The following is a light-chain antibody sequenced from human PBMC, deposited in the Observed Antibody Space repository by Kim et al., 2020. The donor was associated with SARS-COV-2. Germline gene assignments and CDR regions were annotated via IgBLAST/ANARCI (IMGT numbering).Light chain of an antibody. V-gene: IGKV1-33*01. CDR1: QDIINY. CDR2: DAS. CDR3: QQYDNLPLT. Sequence: DIQMTQSPSSLSASVGDRVTITCQASQDIINYLNWYQQKQGKAPKLLIYDASNLETGVPSRFSGSGSGTDFTFTISSLQPEDIATYYCQQYDNLPLTFGGGTKVDIK. J-gene: IGKJ4*01.